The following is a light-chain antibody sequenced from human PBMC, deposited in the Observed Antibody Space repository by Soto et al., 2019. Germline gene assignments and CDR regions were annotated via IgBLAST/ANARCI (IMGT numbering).Light chain of an antibody. Sequence: DVQMTHSPSTLSASVLDRVTITFRASQSVSDSLAWYQQKPGKAPDLLISDVSKLERGVASRFSGSGSGTEFTLTISSMQPDDLATYYCQKYHGFSRKFGQGTKVDIK. CDR1: QSVSDS. V-gene: IGKV1-5*01. CDR2: DVS. J-gene: IGKJ1*01. CDR3: QKYHGFSRK.